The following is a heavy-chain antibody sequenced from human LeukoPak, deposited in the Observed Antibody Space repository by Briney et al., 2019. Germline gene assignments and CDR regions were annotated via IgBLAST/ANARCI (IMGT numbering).Heavy chain of an antibody. CDR3: AKFGADYDMYV. V-gene: IGHV4-59*01. CDR2: IYYNGKA. Sequence: SETLSLTCTVSGGSISGYYWTWIRQPPGKGLEWIGQIYYNGKADYNPSLESRITISVDTSKNKISLKLNSATAADTAIYYCAKFGADYDMYVWGQGITVAVSS. CDR1: GGSISGYY. D-gene: IGHD3-16*01. J-gene: IGHJ6*02.